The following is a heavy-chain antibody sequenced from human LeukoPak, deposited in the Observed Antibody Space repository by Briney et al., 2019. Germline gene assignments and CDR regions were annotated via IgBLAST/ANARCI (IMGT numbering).Heavy chain of an antibody. CDR1: GYTFTSYY. Sequence: GASVKVSCKASGYTFTSYYMHWVRQAPGQGLEWMAVINPGSGSTSYAQKLQGRLTVTRDTSTSTVYMELSSLTSEDTAVYYCAREERVYYYYMDVWGIGTTVTVSS. CDR3: AREERVYYYYMDV. J-gene: IGHJ6*03. D-gene: IGHD5-24*01. V-gene: IGHV1-46*01. CDR2: INPGSGST.